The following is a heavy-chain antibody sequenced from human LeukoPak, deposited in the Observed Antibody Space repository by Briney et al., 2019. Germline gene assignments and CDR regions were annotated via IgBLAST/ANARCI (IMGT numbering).Heavy chain of an antibody. CDR1: GLTGSHNY. J-gene: IGHJ5*02. D-gene: IGHD4-17*01. CDR2: IHTSGDT. V-gene: IGHV3-53*01. CDR3: IVFGDSNH. Sequence: GGSLRLSCAASGLTGSHNYVSWVRQAPGKGLECVSAIHTSGDTCYADSVKGRFTISRDTSKNTLYLQINSLRVEDTAVYYCIVFGDSNHWGQGTLVTVSS.